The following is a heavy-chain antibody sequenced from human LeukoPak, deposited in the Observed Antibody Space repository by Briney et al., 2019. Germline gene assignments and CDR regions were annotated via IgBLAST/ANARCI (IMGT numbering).Heavy chain of an antibody. V-gene: IGHV1-69*04. CDR1: GGTFTNYA. CDR2: IIPFVDIR. Sequence: ASVKVSCKASGGTFTNYAVSWVRQAPGQGLQWMGRIIPFVDIRNYEQKFQGRVTITADESTSTVFLEVNSLRFDDTAVYYCAREDQGDGPICGDFEYWGQGTLVTVSS. D-gene: IGHD2-2*01. CDR3: AREDQGDGPICGDFEY. J-gene: IGHJ4*02.